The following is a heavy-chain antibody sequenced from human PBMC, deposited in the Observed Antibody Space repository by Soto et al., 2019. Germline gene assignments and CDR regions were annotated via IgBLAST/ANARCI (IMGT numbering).Heavy chain of an antibody. CDR1: GGSFSGYY. CDR3: ARVVTGPYSNSWRRLRLQNWFEP. V-gene: IGHV4-34*01. CDR2: GNHSGST. Sequence: QVQLQQWGAGLLKPSETLSLTCAVYGGSFSGYYWSWIRQPPGKGLEWIGEGNHSGSTNYNPSLKSRVTITVDTSKNQFSLQLRSVTAADTAVYYCARVVTGPYSNSWRRLRLQNWFEPWGQGTLVTVSS. D-gene: IGHD6-13*01. J-gene: IGHJ5*02.